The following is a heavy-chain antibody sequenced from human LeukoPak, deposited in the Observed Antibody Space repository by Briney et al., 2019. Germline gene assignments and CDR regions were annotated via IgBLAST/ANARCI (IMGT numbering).Heavy chain of an antibody. CDR3: ARDIIYLIDEDYG. V-gene: IGHV4-4*07. CDR1: GSTFNSYY. CDR2: IHTSGSA. D-gene: IGHD4-17*01. Sequence: SETLSLTCSASGSTFNSYYWSWIRQPAGKGLEWIGRIHTSGSAEYSPSLQSRVTISVDMSKKEFSPKLTSVTAADTAVYYCARDIIYLIDEDYGWGQGTLVTVSS. J-gene: IGHJ4*02.